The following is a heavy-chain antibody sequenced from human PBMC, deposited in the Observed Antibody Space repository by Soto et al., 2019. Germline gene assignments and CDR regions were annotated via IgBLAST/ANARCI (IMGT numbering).Heavy chain of an antibody. CDR2: INPNSGGT. CDR3: ARTSGYDSRNAFDI. V-gene: IGHV1-2*04. CDR1: GYTFTGYY. J-gene: IGHJ3*02. D-gene: IGHD5-12*01. Sequence: ASMKVSCKASGYTFTGYYMHWVRQAPGQGLEWMGWINPNSGGTNYAQKFQGWVTMTRDTSISTAYMELSRLRSDDTAVYYCARTSGYDSRNAFDIWGQGTMVTVSS.